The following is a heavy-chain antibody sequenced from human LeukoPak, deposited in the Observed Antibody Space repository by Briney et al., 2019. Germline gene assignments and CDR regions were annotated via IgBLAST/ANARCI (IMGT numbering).Heavy chain of an antibody. CDR3: ARLGYCTNGVCYTGYYFDY. Sequence: GGSLRLSCAASGFTFSSYSMNWVRQAPGKGLEWVSSISSSSSYIYYADSVKGRFTISRDNAKNSLYLQMNSLRAEDTAVYYCARLGYCTNGVCYTGYYFDYWGQGTLVTVSS. J-gene: IGHJ4*02. D-gene: IGHD2-8*01. CDR1: GFTFSSYS. V-gene: IGHV3-21*01. CDR2: ISSSSSYI.